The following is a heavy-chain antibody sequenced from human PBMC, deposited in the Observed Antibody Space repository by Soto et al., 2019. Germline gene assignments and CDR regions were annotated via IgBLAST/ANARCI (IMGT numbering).Heavy chain of an antibody. V-gene: IGHV3-33*01. CDR3: ARDIPTGYDSSGYQAPFDY. Sequence: XGSLRLSCSASGFTFSSYGMHWVRQAPGRGLDWVAVIWYDGSNKYYADSVKGRFTISRDNSKNTLYLQMNSLRAEDTAVYYCARDIPTGYDSSGYQAPFDYWGQGTLVTVSS. CDR1: GFTFSSYG. CDR2: IWYDGSNK. J-gene: IGHJ4*02. D-gene: IGHD3-22*01.